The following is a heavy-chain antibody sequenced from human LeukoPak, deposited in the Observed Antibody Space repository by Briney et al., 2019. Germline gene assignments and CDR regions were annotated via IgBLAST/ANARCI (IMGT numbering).Heavy chain of an antibody. CDR2: INHSGST. J-gene: IGHJ6*03. D-gene: IGHD3-10*01. Sequence: SETLSLTCAVYGGSFSGYYWSWIRQPPGKGLEWIGEINHSGSTNYNPSLKSRVTISVDTSKNQFSLKLSSVTAADTAVYYCARHRRMVRGVTPHYYYMDVWGKGTTVTVSS. CDR3: ARHRRMVRGVTPHYYYMDV. CDR1: GGSFSGYY. V-gene: IGHV4-34*01.